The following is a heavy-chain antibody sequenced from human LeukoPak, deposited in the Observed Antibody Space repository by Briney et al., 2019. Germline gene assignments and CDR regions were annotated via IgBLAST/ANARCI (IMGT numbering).Heavy chain of an antibody. D-gene: IGHD6-13*01. CDR3: TTGLRAAETN. CDR2: IKSKTDGGTT. V-gene: IGHV3-15*01. J-gene: IGHJ4*02. Sequence: TGGSLRLSCAASGFTFSNTWMSWVRQAPGKGLEWVGRIKSKTDGGTTDYAAPVKGRFTISRDDSKNTLYLQMNSLKTEDTAVYYWTTGLRAAETNWGLGTLVTVSS. CDR1: GFTFSNTW.